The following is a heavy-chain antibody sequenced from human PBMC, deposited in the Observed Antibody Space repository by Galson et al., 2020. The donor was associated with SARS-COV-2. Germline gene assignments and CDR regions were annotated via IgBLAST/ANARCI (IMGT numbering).Heavy chain of an antibody. CDR1: GFTFSSYA. D-gene: IGHD3-9*01. CDR3: AKGSQDYDILTGQYYFDY. CDR2: ISGSGGST. J-gene: IGHJ4*02. V-gene: IGHV3-23*01. Sequence: GGSLRLSCAASGFTFSSYAMSWVRQAPGKGLEWVSAISGSGGSTYYADSVKGRFTISRDNSKNTLYLQMNSLRAEDTAVYYCAKGSQDYDILTGQYYFDYWGQGTLVTVSS.